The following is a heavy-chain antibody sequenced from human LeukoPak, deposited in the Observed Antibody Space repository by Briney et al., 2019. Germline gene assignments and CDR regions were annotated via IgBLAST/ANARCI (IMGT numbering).Heavy chain of an antibody. D-gene: IGHD3-9*01. V-gene: IGHV1-18*01. J-gene: IGHJ3*02. CDR1: GYTFTSYG. CDR3: ARDAGHYDILTGYNPGAFDI. CDR2: ISAYNGNT. Sequence: ASVKVSCKASGYTFTSYGISWVRQAPGQGLEWMGWISAYNGNTNYAQKLQGRVTMTTDTSTGTAYMELRSLRSDDTAVYYCARDAGHYDILTGYNPGAFDIWGQGTMVTVSS.